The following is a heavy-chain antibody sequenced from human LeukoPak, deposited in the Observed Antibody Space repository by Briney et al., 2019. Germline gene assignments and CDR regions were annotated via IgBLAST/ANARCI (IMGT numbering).Heavy chain of an antibody. CDR3: AGVRQEVGYRPLPDY. V-gene: IGHV3-21*01. J-gene: IGHJ4*02. Sequence: PGGSLRLSCAASGFTFSSYSMNWVRQAPGKGLEWVSSISSSSSYIYYADSVKGRFTISRDNAKNSLYLQMNSLRAEDTAAYYCAGVRQEVGYRPLPDYWGQGTLVTVSS. CDR1: GFTFSSYS. D-gene: IGHD1-26*01. CDR2: ISSSSSYI.